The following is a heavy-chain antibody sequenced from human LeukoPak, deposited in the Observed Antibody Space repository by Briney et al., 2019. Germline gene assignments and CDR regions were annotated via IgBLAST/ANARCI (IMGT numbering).Heavy chain of an antibody. V-gene: IGHV4-30-2*01. CDR2: IYHSGST. Sequence: PSETLSLTCAVSGGSISSGGYSWSWIRQPPEKGLEWIGYIYHSGSTYYNPSLKSRVTISVDRSKNQFSLKLSSVTAADTAVYYCARVYERGFWSGYYDYWGQGTLVTVSS. CDR1: GGSISSGGYS. J-gene: IGHJ4*02. D-gene: IGHD3-3*01. CDR3: ARVYERGFWSGYYDY.